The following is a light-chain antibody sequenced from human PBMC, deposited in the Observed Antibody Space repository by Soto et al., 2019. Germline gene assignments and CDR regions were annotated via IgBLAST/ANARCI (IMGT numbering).Light chain of an antibody. V-gene: IGKV3-15*01. CDR1: QGVTTN. CDR3: QQYNNWPFS. Sequence: DRVMTQSPGTLSVCPGAGATLSCMAGQGVTTNFDWYQQKSGKSPRLLIYDVSIRATGVPARFSVTGSETDFTLTISGLQSEDSAVYFCQQYNNWPFSFGQGTRLEIK. J-gene: IGKJ5*01. CDR2: DVS.